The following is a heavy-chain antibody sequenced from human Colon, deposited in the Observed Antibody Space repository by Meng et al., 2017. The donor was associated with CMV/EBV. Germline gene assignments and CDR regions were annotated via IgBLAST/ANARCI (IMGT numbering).Heavy chain of an antibody. J-gene: IGHJ4*02. V-gene: IGHV5-51*01. D-gene: IGHD2-2*01. CDR2: IYPGKSDI. Sequence: CAASGYSFTSYWIDWVRQVPETCLEWMGIIYPGKSDIRYSPSFRGQVTISADKSIDTVYLQWSSLKASDTAMYYFAAQSGPAAPFHYWDQGTLVTVSS. CDR1: GYSFTSYW. CDR3: AAQSGPAAPFHY.